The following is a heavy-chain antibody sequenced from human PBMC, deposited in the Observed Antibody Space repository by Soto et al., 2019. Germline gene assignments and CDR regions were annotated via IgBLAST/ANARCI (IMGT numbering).Heavy chain of an antibody. CDR3: ARVIAAAGPGYYYYYGMDV. D-gene: IGHD6-13*01. V-gene: IGHV1-2*02. CDR1: ESTFPGYY. CDR2: INPNSGGT. J-gene: IGHJ6*02. Sequence: ASLQVSCKDSESTFPGYYMHCVRQAPGQGLEWMGWINPNSGGTNYAQKFQGRVTMTRDTSISTAYMELSRLRSDDTAVYYCARVIAAAGPGYYYYYGMDVWGQGTTVTVSS.